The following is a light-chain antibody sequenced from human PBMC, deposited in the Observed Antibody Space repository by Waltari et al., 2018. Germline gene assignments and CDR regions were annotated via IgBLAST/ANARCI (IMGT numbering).Light chain of an antibody. J-gene: IGKJ2*01. CDR2: ATS. Sequence: DIQMTQSPSSLSASVGDRVTITCRASQTISNYLNWYQQKPGRAPKLLIYATSSLQGGVPSRFSGSGSGTDFTLTISSLQAEDYAIYYCQQSYSIPYTFGQGTKLEIK. CDR1: QTISNY. V-gene: IGKV1-39*01. CDR3: QQSYSIPYT.